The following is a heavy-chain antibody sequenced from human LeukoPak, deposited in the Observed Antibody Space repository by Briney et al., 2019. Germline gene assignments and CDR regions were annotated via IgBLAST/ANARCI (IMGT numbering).Heavy chain of an antibody. D-gene: IGHD2-2*02. V-gene: IGHV4-59*08. J-gene: IGHJ6*03. CDR2: IYYSGST. CDR1: GGSISSYY. CDR3: ASEGYCSSTSCYTARMDV. Sequence: PSETLSLTCTVSGGSISSYYWSWIRQPPGKGLEWIGYIYYSGSTNYNPSLKSRVTISVDTSKNQFSLKLSSVTAADTAVYYCASEGYCSSTSCYTARMDVWGKGTTVTVSS.